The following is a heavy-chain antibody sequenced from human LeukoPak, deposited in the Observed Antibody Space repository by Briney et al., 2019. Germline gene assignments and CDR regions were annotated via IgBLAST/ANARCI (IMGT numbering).Heavy chain of an antibody. J-gene: IGHJ4*02. CDR2: ISYDGSNK. Sequence: GRSLRLSCAASGFTFSSYGMHWVRQAPGKGLEWVAVISYDGSNKYYADSVKGRFTISRDNSKNTLYLQMNSLRAEDTAVYYCAKDSMGGVVVAAERDDQLDYWGQGTLVTVSS. CDR1: GFTFSSYG. CDR3: AKDSMGGVVVAAERDDQLDY. V-gene: IGHV3-30*18. D-gene: IGHD2-15*01.